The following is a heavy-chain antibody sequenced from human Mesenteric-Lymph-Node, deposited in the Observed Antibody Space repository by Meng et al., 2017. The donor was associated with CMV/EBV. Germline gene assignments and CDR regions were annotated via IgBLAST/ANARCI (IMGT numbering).Heavy chain of an antibody. V-gene: IGHV3-23*01. CDR3: AKVRETSSWYPFDS. CDR1: GFIFANYA. D-gene: IGHD6-13*01. Sequence: SGFIFANYAMPWVRQAPGKGLGWVSSISGSSASTVYADSMKGRFTISRDNFKDTLYLQMNSLRVDDTAVYFCAKVRETSSWYPFDSWGQGTLVTVSS. CDR2: ISGSSAST. J-gene: IGHJ4*02.